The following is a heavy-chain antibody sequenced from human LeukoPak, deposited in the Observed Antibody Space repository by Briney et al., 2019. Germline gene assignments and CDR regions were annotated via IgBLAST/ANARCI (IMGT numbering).Heavy chain of an antibody. V-gene: IGHV3-23*01. D-gene: IGHD7-27*01. J-gene: IGHJ4*02. CDR3: AKDGGLWVSAHWGDS. Sequence: GGPLRLSCTASGFTFSSYTMSWVRQAPGKGLRWVSTITTGGPNTYYADSVKGRFTVSRDDSENTLYLQMNSLRAEDTAVYYCAKDGGLWVSAHWGDSWGRGTLVTVSS. CDR2: ITTGGPNT. CDR1: GFTFSSYT.